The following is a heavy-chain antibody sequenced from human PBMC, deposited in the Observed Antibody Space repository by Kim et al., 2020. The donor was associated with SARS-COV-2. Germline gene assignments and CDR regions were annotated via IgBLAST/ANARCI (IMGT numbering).Heavy chain of an antibody. V-gene: IGHV1-3*04. CDR1: GYTFTSFA. Sequence: ASVKVSCKTSGYTFTSFAMHWVRQAPGQGLEWVGWIHTGNGETKYSQKFQGRVTITTDTSASTGYLDLSGLRSEDMAVYYCARDFFYNYQASGASDFWGQGTLVTVSS. CDR2: IHTGNGET. D-gene: IGHD3-10*01. CDR3: ARDFFYNYQASGASDF. J-gene: IGHJ4*02.